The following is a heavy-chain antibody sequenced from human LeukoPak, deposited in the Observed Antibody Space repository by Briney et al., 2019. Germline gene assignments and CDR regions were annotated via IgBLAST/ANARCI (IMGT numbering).Heavy chain of an antibody. V-gene: IGHV4-59*12. CDR3: ARDQLGKRPHSAHFAFDL. D-gene: IGHD3-16*01. CDR2: IYYSGST. CDR1: GGSICSYY. Sequence: SETLSHTCTVSGGSICSYYWSWIRQPPGKGLEWIGYIYYSGSTYYNPSLKSRVTISVDTSKNQFSLKLSSVTAADTAVYYCARDQLGKRPHSAHFAFDLWGQGTMVTVSS. J-gene: IGHJ3*01.